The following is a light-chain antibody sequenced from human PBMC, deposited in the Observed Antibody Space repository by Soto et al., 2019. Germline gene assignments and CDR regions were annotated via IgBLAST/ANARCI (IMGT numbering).Light chain of an antibody. Sequence: QSALTQPASVSGSPGQSITISCTGTSSDVGGYNYVSWYQQHPGKAPKFLIYEVSNRPSGVSNRFSGSKSGNTASLTISGLQAEDEADYYCSSYRTGGPFVFVTGTKLTVL. CDR2: EVS. V-gene: IGLV2-14*01. CDR3: SSYRTGGPFV. J-gene: IGLJ1*01. CDR1: SSDVGGYNY.